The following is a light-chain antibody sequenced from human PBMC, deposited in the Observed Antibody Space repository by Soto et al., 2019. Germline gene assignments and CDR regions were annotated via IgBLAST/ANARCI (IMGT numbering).Light chain of an antibody. Sequence: DIQMTQSPSTLSTSVGDGVTITCRASQSITSWLAWYQQKPGKAPKLLIYKASTLESGVPSRFSGSGSETEFTLTISSLQPDDFATYYCQQYHDYPWTFGQGTRV. V-gene: IGKV1-5*03. CDR3: QQYHDYPWT. CDR2: KAS. CDR1: QSITSW. J-gene: IGKJ1*01.